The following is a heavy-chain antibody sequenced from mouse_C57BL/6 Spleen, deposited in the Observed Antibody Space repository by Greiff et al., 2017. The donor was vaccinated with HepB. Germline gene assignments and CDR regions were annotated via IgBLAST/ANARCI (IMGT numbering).Heavy chain of an antibody. Sequence: QVQLQQPGAELVRPGSSVKLSCKASGYTFTSYWLDWVKQRPGQGLEWIGNIYPSDSDTHYNQKFKDQATLTVDKSSSTAYMQLSSLTSEDSAVYYCARRGSTMVTDGFAYWGQGTLVTVSA. J-gene: IGHJ3*01. D-gene: IGHD2-2*01. CDR2: IYPSDSDT. V-gene: IGHV1-61*01. CDR3: ARRGSTMVTDGFAY. CDR1: GYTFTSYW.